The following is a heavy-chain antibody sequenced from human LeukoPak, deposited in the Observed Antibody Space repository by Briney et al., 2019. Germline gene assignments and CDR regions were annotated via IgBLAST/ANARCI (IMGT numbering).Heavy chain of an antibody. CDR3: ARDASTIRFDY. CDR2: ITTNTGNP. Sequence: ASVKVSCKASGYTFTSHSINWLRQAPGQGLEWMGWITTNTGNPTYAQGLTGRFVFSLDTSVSTAYLQISSLKAEDTAVYYCARDASTIRFDYWGQGTLVTVSS. J-gene: IGHJ4*02. D-gene: IGHD5-24*01. V-gene: IGHV7-4-1*02. CDR1: GYTFTSHS.